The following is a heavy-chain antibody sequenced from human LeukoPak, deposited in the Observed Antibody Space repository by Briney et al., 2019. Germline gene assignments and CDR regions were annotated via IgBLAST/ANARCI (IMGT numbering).Heavy chain of an antibody. CDR1: GYTLTELS. CDR3: ASDYSVH. J-gene: IGHJ4*02. V-gene: IGHV1-24*01. Sequence: ASVKVSCKVSGYTLTELSMHWVRQAPGKGLEWMGGFDPEDGETIYAQKFQGRASMTEDASTDTTYLEMSSLTSDDTAIYYCASDYSVHWGQGTLVTVSA. D-gene: IGHD2-15*01. CDR2: FDPEDGET.